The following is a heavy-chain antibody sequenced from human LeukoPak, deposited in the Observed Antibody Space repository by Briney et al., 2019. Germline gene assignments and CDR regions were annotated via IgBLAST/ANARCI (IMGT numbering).Heavy chain of an antibody. V-gene: IGHV3-23*01. CDR1: GFTFSSYA. CDR2: ISGSGGST. D-gene: IGHD3-22*01. J-gene: IGHJ4*02. CDR3: AKRHYYESSGWFDY. Sequence: AGGSLRLSCAASGFTFSSYAMSWVRQAPGKGLEWVSSISGSGGSTYYADSVKGRFTISRDNSKNTLYLQMNSLRDEDTAVYYCAKRHYYESSGWFDYWGQGTLVTVSS.